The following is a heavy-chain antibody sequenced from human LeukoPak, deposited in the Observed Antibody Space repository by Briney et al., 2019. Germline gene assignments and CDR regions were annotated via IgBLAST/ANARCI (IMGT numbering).Heavy chain of an antibody. J-gene: IGHJ4*02. V-gene: IGHV4-39*01. D-gene: IGHD5-12*01. Sequence: SETLSLTCTVSGGSISSSSYYWGWLRQPPGKGLEWIGSICYSGSTYYNPSLKSRVTISVDTSKNQFSLKLSSVTAADTAVYYCAIHGYSGYDYWGQGTLVTVSS. CDR3: AIHGYSGYDY. CDR2: ICYSGST. CDR1: GGSISSSSYY.